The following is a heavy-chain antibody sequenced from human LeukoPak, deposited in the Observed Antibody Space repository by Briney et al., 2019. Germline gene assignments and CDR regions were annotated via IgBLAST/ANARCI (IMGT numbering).Heavy chain of an antibody. V-gene: IGHV1-46*01. CDR2: INPDGGGT. D-gene: IGHD6-13*01. J-gene: IGHJ4*02. Sequence: AASVKVSCKASGYIFTSYYMHWVRQAPGHGLEWMGIINPDGGGTTYAQKFQGRVTMTRDTSTTTVYMELSSLRSEDTAVYYCARETGIAAAANYFDYWGQGTLVTVSS. CDR1: GYIFTSYY. CDR3: ARETGIAAAANYFDY.